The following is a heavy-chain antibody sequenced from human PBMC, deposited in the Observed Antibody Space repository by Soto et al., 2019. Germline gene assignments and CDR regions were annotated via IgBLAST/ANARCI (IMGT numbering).Heavy chain of an antibody. CDR1: GFTFSSYA. CDR2: ISYDGSNK. CDR3: ARDRLRYNWNDFPYYYYGMDV. Sequence: QVQLVESGGGVVQPGRSLRLSCAASGFTFSSYAMHWVRQAPGKGLEWVAVISYDGSNKYYADSVKGRFTISRDNSKNTLYLQMNSLRAEDTAVYYCARDRLRYNWNDFPYYYYGMDVWCQGTKVTVSS. J-gene: IGHJ6*02. V-gene: IGHV3-30-3*01. D-gene: IGHD1-1*01.